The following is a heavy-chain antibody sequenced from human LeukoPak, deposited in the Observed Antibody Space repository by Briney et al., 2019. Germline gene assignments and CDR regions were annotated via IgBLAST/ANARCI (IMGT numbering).Heavy chain of an antibody. J-gene: IGHJ4*02. CDR2: INHSGST. V-gene: IGHV4-4*02. D-gene: IGHD6-19*01. CDR1: GGSISSSNW. Sequence: SGTLSLTCAVSGGSISSSNWWSWVRQPPGKGLEWIGEINHSGSTNYNPSLKSRVTISVDTSKNQFSLKLSYVTAADTAVYYCARGRGIAVAGKSAHGYWGQGTLVTVSS. CDR3: ARGRGIAVAGKSAHGY.